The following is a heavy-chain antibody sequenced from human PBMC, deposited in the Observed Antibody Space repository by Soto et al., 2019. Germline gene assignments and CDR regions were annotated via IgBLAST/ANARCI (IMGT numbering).Heavy chain of an antibody. V-gene: IGHV3-23*01. CDR3: AKRVKGSGYDLDV. D-gene: IGHD3-22*01. CDR2: ISGSGGST. Sequence: EVQLLESGGGLVQPGGSLRLSYAASGFTFSSYAMSWVRQAPGKGLEWVSAISGSGGSTYYADSVKGRFTISRDNSKKQLYRQMNSLRSEDTAVYYCAKRVKGSGYDLDVWGKGTTVTVSS. J-gene: IGHJ6*04. CDR1: GFTFSSYA.